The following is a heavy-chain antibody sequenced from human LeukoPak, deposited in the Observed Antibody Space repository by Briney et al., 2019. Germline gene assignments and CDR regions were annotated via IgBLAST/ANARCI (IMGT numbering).Heavy chain of an antibody. J-gene: IGHJ5*02. CDR3: ARSHDYDISWFDP. CDR1: GGSISSGSYS. CDR2: IYHSGST. Sequence: PSETLSLTCTVSGGSISSGSYSWSWIRQPPGKGLEWIGYIYHSGSTYYNPSLKSRVTISVDRSKNQFSLKLSSVTAADTAVYYCARSHDYDISWFDPWGQGTLVTVSS. V-gene: IGHV4-30-2*01. D-gene: IGHD3-9*01.